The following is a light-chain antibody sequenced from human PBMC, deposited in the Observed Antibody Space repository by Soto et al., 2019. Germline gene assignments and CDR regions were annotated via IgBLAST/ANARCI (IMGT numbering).Light chain of an antibody. Sequence: QSVLTQSPSASGTPGQRVIISCSGSSSNIGSNTVNWYQQLPGTAPKLLIYSHNQRPSGVPDRFSGSQSGTSASLAISGLQSEAEADYYCATWDDRLDGYVFGTGTKLTVL. CDR1: SSNIGSNT. J-gene: IGLJ1*01. CDR2: SHN. CDR3: ATWDDRLDGYV. V-gene: IGLV1-44*01.